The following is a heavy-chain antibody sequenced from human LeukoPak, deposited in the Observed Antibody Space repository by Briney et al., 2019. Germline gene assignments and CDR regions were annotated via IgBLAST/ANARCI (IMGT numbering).Heavy chain of an antibody. Sequence: GASVKVSCKASGGTFSSYAISWVRQAPGQGLEWMGGIIPIFGTADYAQKFQGRVTIATDESTSTAYMELSSLRSEDTAVYYCATIAYYDFSVLGYYYMDVWGKGTTVTVSS. V-gene: IGHV1-69*05. CDR3: ATIAYYDFSVLGYYYMDV. D-gene: IGHD3-3*01. CDR1: GGTFSSYA. J-gene: IGHJ6*03. CDR2: IIPIFGTA.